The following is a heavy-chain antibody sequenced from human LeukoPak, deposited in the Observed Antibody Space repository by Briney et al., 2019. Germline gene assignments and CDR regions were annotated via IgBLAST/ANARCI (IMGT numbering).Heavy chain of an antibody. CDR2: ISAYNGNT. J-gene: IGHJ4*02. D-gene: IGHD4-17*01. V-gene: IGHV1-18*01. Sequence: ASVKVSCTASGYTFTSYGISWVRQAPGQGLEWMGWISAYNGNTNYAQKLQGRVTMTTDTSTSTAYMELRSLRSDDTAVYYCARDRGATVTANFDYWGQGTLVTVSS. CDR1: GYTFTSYG. CDR3: ARDRGATVTANFDY.